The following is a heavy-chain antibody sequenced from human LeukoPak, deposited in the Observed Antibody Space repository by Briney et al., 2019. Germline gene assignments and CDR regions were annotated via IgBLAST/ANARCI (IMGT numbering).Heavy chain of an antibody. D-gene: IGHD4-17*01. J-gene: IGHJ3*02. CDR1: GFTFSDYH. CDR3: ARGIGDGDFLDAFDI. Sequence: GGSLRLSCSSSGFTFSDYHMHWIRQAPGKGLECVSYISSNGSTIYYADSVKGRFTISRDNAKNSLYLQMNSLRAEDTAVYYCARGIGDGDFLDAFDIWGQGTMVTVSS. V-gene: IGHV3-11*01. CDR2: ISSNGSTI.